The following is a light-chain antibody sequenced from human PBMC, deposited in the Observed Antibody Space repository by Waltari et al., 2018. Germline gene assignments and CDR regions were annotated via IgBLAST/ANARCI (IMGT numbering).Light chain of an antibody. Sequence: QSALTQPASVSGPPGQSLTIPCTGTSSDVGGYNYVSWYQQYPGKAPKLMIYDVSNRPSGVSNRFSGSKSGNTASLTISGLQAEDEADYYCSSYISSSTLELFGGGTSLTVL. V-gene: IGLV2-14*03. J-gene: IGLJ2*01. CDR1: SSDVGGYNY. CDR3: SSYISSSTLEL. CDR2: DVS.